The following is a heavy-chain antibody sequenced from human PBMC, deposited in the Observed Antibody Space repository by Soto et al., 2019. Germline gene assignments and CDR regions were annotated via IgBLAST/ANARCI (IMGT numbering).Heavy chain of an antibody. CDR3: AKASFLAAAGHFKSYYYYGMDV. CDR2: ISGSGGST. V-gene: IGHV3-23*01. J-gene: IGHJ6*02. D-gene: IGHD6-13*01. Sequence: GGSLRLSCAASGFTFSSYAMSWVRQAPGKGLEWVSAISGSGGSTYYADSVKGRFTIATDNTKNTLYPHMNSLTAEDTAVYYCAKASFLAAAGHFKSYYYYGMDVWGQGTTVTVSS. CDR1: GFTFSSYA.